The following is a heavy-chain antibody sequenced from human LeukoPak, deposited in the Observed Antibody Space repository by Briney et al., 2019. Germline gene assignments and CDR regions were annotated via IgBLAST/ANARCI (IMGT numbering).Heavy chain of an antibody. CDR2: IFTGGST. J-gene: IGHJ5*02. D-gene: IGHD2-2*03. CDR3: ARHRTVFGYCSSTSCYSDWFDP. Sequence: SETLSLTCTVSGGSISSYYWTWIRQPAGKGLQWIGRIFTGGSTNYNPSLQSRVTISMDASKSQVSLRLRSVTAADTAVYYCARHRTVFGYCSSTSCYSDWFDPWGQGTLVTVSS. V-gene: IGHV4-4*07. CDR1: GGSISSYY.